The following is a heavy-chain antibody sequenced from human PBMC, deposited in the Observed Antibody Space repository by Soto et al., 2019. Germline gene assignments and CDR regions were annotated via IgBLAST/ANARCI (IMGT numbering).Heavy chain of an antibody. D-gene: IGHD4-17*01. CDR2: ISGSGGST. J-gene: IGHJ4*02. CDR1: GFTFSSYA. CDR3: AKDIRVVTTVTTFYY. V-gene: IGHV3-23*01. Sequence: EVQLLESGGGLVQPGGSLRLSCAASGFTFSSYAMSWVRQAPGKGLEWVSAISGSGGSTYYADSVKGRFTISRDNSNNTLYLQMNSLRAEDTAVYYSAKDIRVVTTVTTFYYWGQGTLVTVSS.